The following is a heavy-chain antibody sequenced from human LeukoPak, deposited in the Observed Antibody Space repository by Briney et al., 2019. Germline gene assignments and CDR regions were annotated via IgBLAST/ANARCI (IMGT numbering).Heavy chain of an antibody. D-gene: IGHD2-2*01. Sequence: ASVKVSCKVSGYTLTELSMHWVRQAPGKGLEWMGGFDPEDGETIYAQKFQGRVTMTEDTSTDTAYMELSSLRSEDTAVYYCAREGPYAQAEIGAFDIWGQGTMVTVSS. CDR1: GYTLTELS. CDR2: FDPEDGET. V-gene: IGHV1-24*01. J-gene: IGHJ3*02. CDR3: AREGPYAQAEIGAFDI.